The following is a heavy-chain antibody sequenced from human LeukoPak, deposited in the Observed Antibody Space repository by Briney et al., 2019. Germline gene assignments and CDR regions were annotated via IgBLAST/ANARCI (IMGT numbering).Heavy chain of an antibody. CDR2: MHHSGAI. CDR1: GGSISSSSYY. J-gene: IGHJ5*02. V-gene: IGHV4-39*01. CDR3: ARRDNSFDP. Sequence: PSETLSLTCTVSGGSISSSSYYWGWIRQPPGNGLEWIGSMHHSGAIYYNPSLQSRLTLSVDMSKNQFSLNLNSVTAADTAVYYCARRDNSFDPWGPGTMVTVSS.